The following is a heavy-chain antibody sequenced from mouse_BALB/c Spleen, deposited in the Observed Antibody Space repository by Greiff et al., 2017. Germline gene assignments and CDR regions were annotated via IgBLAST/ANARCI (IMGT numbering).Heavy chain of an antibody. CDR3: ARGNYRYDERAWFAY. CDR1: GFTFSSFG. D-gene: IGHD2-14*01. V-gene: IGHV5-17*02. Sequence: EVKVVESGGGLVQPGGSRKLSCAASGFTFSSFGMHWVRQAPEKGLEWVAYISSGSSTIYYADTVKGRFTISRDNPKNTLFLQMTSLRSEDTAMYYCARGNYRYDERAWFAYWGQGTLVTVSA. J-gene: IGHJ3*01. CDR2: ISSGSSTI.